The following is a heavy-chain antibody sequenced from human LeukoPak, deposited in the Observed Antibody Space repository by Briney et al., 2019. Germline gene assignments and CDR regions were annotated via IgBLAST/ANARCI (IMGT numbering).Heavy chain of an antibody. D-gene: IGHD3-22*01. CDR1: GFSFSNVW. CDR3: TTIGLTMIATCDY. V-gene: IGHV3-15*01. Sequence: GGSLRLSCAASGFSFSNVWMIWVRQAPGKGLEWVGRIKTKGDGRTIDYAAPVKGRFTISRDDSKNTLYLEVNSLTTEDTAVYYCTTIGLTMIATCDYWGQGTLVTVSS. J-gene: IGHJ4*02. CDR2: IKTKGDGRTI.